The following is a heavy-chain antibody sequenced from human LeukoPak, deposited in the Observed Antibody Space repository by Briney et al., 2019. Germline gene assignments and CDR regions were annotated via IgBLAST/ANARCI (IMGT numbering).Heavy chain of an antibody. CDR2: IREDGSEN. CDR1: GFSFSSYC. J-gene: IGHJ4*02. D-gene: IGHD2-2*01. V-gene: IGHV3-7*01. CDR3: AKAGGDIKYRHFDF. Sequence: GGSLRLSCAASGFSFSSYCMNWVRQAPGKGLEWVAIIREDGSENYYVDSVKGRFTISRDNAKNSLYLQMSSLRVEDTAVYYCAKAGGDIKYRHFDFWGQGTLVTVSS.